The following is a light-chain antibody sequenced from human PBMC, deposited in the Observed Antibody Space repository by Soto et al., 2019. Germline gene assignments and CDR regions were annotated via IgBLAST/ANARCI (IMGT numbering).Light chain of an antibody. J-gene: IGKJ3*01. CDR2: SAS. CDR1: QSVSGY. V-gene: IGKV1-8*01. CDR3: HQYYSFPPWS. Sequence: AIQMTQSPASVSASPGDRVTITCRASQSVSGYLAWYQQKPGGAPKLLIYSASTLQSGVPSRFSGSGFGTDFTLAISGLQSEDFATYYCHQYYSFPPWSFGPGTKVDL.